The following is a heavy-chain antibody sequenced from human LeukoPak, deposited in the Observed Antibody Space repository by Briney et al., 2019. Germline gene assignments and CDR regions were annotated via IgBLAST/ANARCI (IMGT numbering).Heavy chain of an antibody. CDR2: MNPNSGNT. V-gene: IGHV1-8*01. D-gene: IGHD6-13*01. J-gene: IGHJ4*02. CDR1: GYTFTSYD. Sequence: ASVKVSCKASGYTFTSYDINWVRQATGQRIEWMGWMNPNSGNTGYAQKFQGRVTMTRNTSISTAYMELSSLRSEDTAVYYCARGRRIAAAGGTRGYYIDYWGRGTLVTVSS. CDR3: ARGRRIAAAGGTRGYYIDY.